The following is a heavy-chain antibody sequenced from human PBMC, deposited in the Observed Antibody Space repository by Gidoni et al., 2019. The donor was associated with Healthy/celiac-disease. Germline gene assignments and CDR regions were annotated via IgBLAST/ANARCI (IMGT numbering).Heavy chain of an antibody. J-gene: IGHJ4*02. Sequence: QVQLVQSGAEVKKPGASVKVSCKASGYTFTGYSLHWVRQAPGQGLEWMGWINPNSGGTNYAQKFQGRVTMTRDTSISTAYMELSRLRSDDTAVYYCARSRKSNYDIVTGSTPFGYWGQGTLVTVSS. D-gene: IGHD3-9*01. CDR2: INPNSGGT. V-gene: IGHV1-2*02. CDR1: GYTFTGYS. CDR3: ARSRKSNYDIVTGSTPFGY.